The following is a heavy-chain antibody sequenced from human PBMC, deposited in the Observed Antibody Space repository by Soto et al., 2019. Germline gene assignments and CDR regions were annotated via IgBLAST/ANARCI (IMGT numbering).Heavy chain of an antibody. D-gene: IGHD3-16*01. Sequence: PGESLKISCKASGFTFNDKWVAWVRQAPWKGLEWLGIIFPGDSYTRYSPSFQGQVTVSADNSIATHYLQLSSLTTSDTATYYCARVYMITFGGLTPRDRAYRSDYWGQGTRVIVSS. V-gene: IGHV5-51*01. CDR2: IFPGDSYT. CDR1: GFTFNDKW. J-gene: IGHJ4*02. CDR3: ARVYMITFGGLTPRDRAYRSDY.